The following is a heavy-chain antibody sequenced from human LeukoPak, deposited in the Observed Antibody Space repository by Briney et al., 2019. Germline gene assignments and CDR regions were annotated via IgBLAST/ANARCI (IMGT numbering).Heavy chain of an antibody. CDR1: GFTFSDYY. V-gene: IGHV3-11*01. J-gene: IGHJ3*02. Sequence: GGSLRLSCAASGFTFSDYYMSWIRQAPGKGLEWVSYISSSGSTIYYADSVKGRFTTSRDNAKNSLYLQMNSLRAEDTAVYYCARDLDSSAAFDIWGQGTMVTVSS. CDR2: ISSSGSTI. CDR3: ARDLDSSAAFDI. D-gene: IGHD3/OR15-3a*01.